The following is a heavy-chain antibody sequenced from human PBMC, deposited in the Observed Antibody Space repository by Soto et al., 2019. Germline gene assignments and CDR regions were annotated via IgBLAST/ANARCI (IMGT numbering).Heavy chain of an antibody. CDR2: ISSSSYI. CDR3: ARAQHNDAFDI. Sequence: PGGSLRLSCAASGFTFSSSAMSSSAMSWVRQAPGKGLEWVSSISSSSYIYYADSVKGRFTISRDNAKNSLYLQMNSLRAEDTAVYYCARAQHNDAFDIWGQGTMVTVSS. CDR1: GFTFSSSAMSSSA. V-gene: IGHV3-21*01. J-gene: IGHJ3*02.